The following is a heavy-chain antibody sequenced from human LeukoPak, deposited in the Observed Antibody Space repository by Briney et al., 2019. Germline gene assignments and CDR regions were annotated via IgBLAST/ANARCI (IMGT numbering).Heavy chain of an antibody. D-gene: IGHD6-19*01. CDR1: GGSISSGSYY. CDR3: VTSTYSSGWYNWFDP. J-gene: IGHJ5*02. CDR2: IYTSGST. V-gene: IGHV4-61*02. Sequence: SETLSLTCTASGGSISSGSYYWSWIRQPAGKGLEWIGRIYTSGSTNYNPSLESRVTISVDTSKNQFSLKLSSVTAADTAVYYCVTSTYSSGWYNWFDPWGQGTLVTVSS.